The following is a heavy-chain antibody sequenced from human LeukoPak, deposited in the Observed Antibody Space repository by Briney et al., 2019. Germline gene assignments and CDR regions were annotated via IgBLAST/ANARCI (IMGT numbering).Heavy chain of an antibody. Sequence: PGGSLRLSCAASGFTFSSYAMSWVRQAPGKGLEWVSAISVSVGSTYYADSVKGRFTIYRDNSKNTLYLQMNSLRADDTAVYYCAKAPHYYDILTGYFDYWGQGPLVTVSS. CDR3: AKAPHYYDILTGYFDY. V-gene: IGHV3-23*01. J-gene: IGHJ4*02. D-gene: IGHD3-9*01. CDR2: ISVSVGST. CDR1: GFTFSSYA.